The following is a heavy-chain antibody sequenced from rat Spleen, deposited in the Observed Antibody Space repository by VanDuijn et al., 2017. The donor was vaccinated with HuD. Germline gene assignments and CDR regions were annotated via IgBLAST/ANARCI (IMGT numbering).Heavy chain of an antibody. J-gene: IGHJ2*01. V-gene: IGHV5-29*01. CDR3: ARHGGRRAPNGYFDH. CDR1: GFTFSNYG. CDR2: ISYDGSST. Sequence: EVQLVESGGGLVQPGRSLKLSCAASGFTFSNYGMAWVRPAPTKGLEWVATISYDGSSTYYRDSVKGRFTISRDNAKSTLYLQMDSLRSEDTATYYCARHGGRRAPNGYFDHWGQGVMVTVSS. D-gene: IGHD3-4*01.